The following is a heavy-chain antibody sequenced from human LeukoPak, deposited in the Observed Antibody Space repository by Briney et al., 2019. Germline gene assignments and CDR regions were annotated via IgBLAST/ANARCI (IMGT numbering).Heavy chain of an antibody. V-gene: IGHV3-48*03. D-gene: IGHD6-19*01. CDR2: ITSSGSII. CDR3: TRTQYSSGWTFDY. Sequence: GRSLRLSCAASGFTFSIYEMNWVRQAPGKRLEWVAYITSSGSIIYYADSVKGRFTISRDNAKNSLYLQMNGLRAEDTAVYYCTRTQYSSGWTFDYWGQGTLVTVSS. J-gene: IGHJ4*02. CDR1: GFTFSIYE.